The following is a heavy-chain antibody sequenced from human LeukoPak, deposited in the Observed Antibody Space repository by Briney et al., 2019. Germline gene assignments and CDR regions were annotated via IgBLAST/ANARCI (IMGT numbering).Heavy chain of an antibody. J-gene: IGHJ4*02. CDR3: ARHLLRTSTSFDY. Sequence: PSETLSLTCTVSGGSISSSSYYWGWIRQPPGKGLEWIGEIKHDGSTKYNSSLKSRVTISIDTSKNQFSLKLSSVTAADTAVYYCARHLLRTSTSFDYWDQGNLVTVSS. D-gene: IGHD1-14*01. CDR2: IKHDGST. V-gene: IGHV4-39*07. CDR1: GGSISSSSYY.